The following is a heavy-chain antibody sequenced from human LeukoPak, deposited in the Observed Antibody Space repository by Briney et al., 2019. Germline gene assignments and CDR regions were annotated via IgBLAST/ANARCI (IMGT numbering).Heavy chain of an antibody. CDR2: INPDGGST. CDR3: ARAYCGYGGYFDY. Sequence: GASVKVSCKASGYTFSSYYLHWVRQAPGQGLEWMGIINPDGGSTTYAQRIQGRVTMTRDMSTSTVYMELSSLRSEDTAVYYCARAYCGYGGYFDYWGQGTLVTVSS. D-gene: IGHD5-12*01. V-gene: IGHV1-46*01. J-gene: IGHJ4*02. CDR1: GYTFSSYY.